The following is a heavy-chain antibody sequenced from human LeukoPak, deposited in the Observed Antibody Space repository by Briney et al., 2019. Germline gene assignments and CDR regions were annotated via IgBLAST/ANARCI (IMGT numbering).Heavy chain of an antibody. CDR3: TLDYGGNSYAFDI. CDR1: GYTFTSYY. V-gene: IGHV1-46*03. J-gene: IGHJ3*02. Sequence: ASVKVSCKASGYTFTSYYMHWVRQPPGQGLEWMGIINPSGGTTSYAQKFQGRVTMTRDTSTSTVYMELSSLRSEDTAVYFCTLDYGGNSYAFDIWGQGTMVTVSS. D-gene: IGHD4-23*01. CDR2: INPSGGTT.